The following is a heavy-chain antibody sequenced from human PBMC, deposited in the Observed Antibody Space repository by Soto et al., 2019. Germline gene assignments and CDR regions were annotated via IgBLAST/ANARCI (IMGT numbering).Heavy chain of an antibody. J-gene: IGHJ4*02. V-gene: IGHV3-21*01. CDR1: GFTFSSYS. D-gene: IGHD3-22*01. Sequence: GGSLRLSCAASGFTFSSYSMNWVRQAPGKGLEWVSSISSSSTYIYYADSVKGRFTISRDNAKNSLYLRMNSLRAEDTAVYYCSRELDYYDRSGYYPDYWGQGALVTVSS. CDR3: SRELDYYDRSGYYPDY. CDR2: ISSSSTYI.